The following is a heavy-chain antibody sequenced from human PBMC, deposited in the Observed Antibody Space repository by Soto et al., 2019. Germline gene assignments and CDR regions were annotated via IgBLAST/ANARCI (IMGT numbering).Heavy chain of an antibody. J-gene: IGHJ4*02. CDR2: ISWDSVSI. D-gene: IGHD2-2*01. Sequence: GGSLRLSCAASGFTFDDYAMHWVRQAPGKGLEWVSGISWDSVSIGYADSVKGRFTISRDNAKNSLYLQMNSLRAEDTAVYYYAREIVVARGASYFDYWGPGTLVTVSS. CDR1: GFTFDDYA. V-gene: IGHV3-9*01. CDR3: AREIVVARGASYFDY.